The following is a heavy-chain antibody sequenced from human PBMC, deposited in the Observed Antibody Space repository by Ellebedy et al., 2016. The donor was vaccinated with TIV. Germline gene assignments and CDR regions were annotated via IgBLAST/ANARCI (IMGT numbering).Heavy chain of an antibody. J-gene: IGHJ3*02. CDR2: ISAYNGNT. V-gene: IGHV1-18*01. D-gene: IGHD1-26*01. CDR1: GYTFTSYG. CDR3: ARGTSGSYYDADDAFDI. Sequence: AASVKVSCKASGYTFTSYGISWVRQAPGQGLEWMGWISAYNGNTNYAQKLQGRVTMTTDTSTSTAYMALRSLRSDDTAVYYCARGTSGSYYDADDAFDIWGQGTMVTVSS.